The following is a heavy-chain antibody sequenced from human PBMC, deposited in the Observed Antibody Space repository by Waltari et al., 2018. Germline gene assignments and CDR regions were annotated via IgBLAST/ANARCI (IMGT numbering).Heavy chain of an antibody. CDR2: ISSSGRTI. CDR1: GFTFSSYE. CDR3: ARDQGGSNWIPPDAFDI. Sequence: EVQLVESGGGLVQPGGSLRLSCAPSGFTFSSYEMHWVRQAPGKGLEWVSYISSSGRTIDDADSVKGRFTNSRDNAKNLLYRQMNSLRADDTAIYYCARDQGGSNWIPPDAFDIWGQGTMVTVSS. D-gene: IGHD6-13*01. J-gene: IGHJ3*02. V-gene: IGHV3-48*03.